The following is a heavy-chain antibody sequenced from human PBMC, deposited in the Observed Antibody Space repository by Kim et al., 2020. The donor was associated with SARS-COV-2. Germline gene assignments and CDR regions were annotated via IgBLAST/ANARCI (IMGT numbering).Heavy chain of an antibody. V-gene: IGHV6-1*01. Sequence: SQTLSLTCAISGDSVSSNSAAWNWIRQSPSRGLEWLGRTYYRSKWYNDYAVSVKSRITINPDTSKNQFSLQLNSVTPEDTAVYYCARDLDRSHSSSWRSWFDPWGQGTLVTVSS. CDR3: ARDLDRSHSSSWRSWFDP. CDR1: GDSVSSNSAA. J-gene: IGHJ5*02. CDR2: TYYRSKWYN. D-gene: IGHD6-13*01.